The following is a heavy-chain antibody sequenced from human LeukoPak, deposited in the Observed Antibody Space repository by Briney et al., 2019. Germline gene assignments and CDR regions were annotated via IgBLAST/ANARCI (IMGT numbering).Heavy chain of an antibody. CDR2: IKLDGSEK. CDR1: GFTFGKYW. D-gene: IGHD3-3*01. J-gene: IGHJ4*02. V-gene: IGHV3-7*03. Sequence: GGSLRLSCVASGFTFGKYWMSWVRQAPGKRLEWVANIKLDGSEKNYVDSVKGRFTISRDNTKNSLYLQMNSLRVEDTAVFYCARDQYDTWSRRGNFDSWGQGTLVIVSS. CDR3: ARDQYDTWSRRGNFDS.